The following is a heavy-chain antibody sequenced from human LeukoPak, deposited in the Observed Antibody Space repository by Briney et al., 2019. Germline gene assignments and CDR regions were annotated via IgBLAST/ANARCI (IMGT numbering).Heavy chain of an antibody. Sequence: PSETLSLTCTVSGGSVSSGSYYCRWIRQPPGKGLEWIGYIYYSGSTNYNPSLKSRVTISVDTSRNQFSLKLSSVTAADTVVYYCARSFGSGSYFFDYWGQGTLVTVSS. CDR1: GGSVSSGSYY. CDR3: ARSFGSGSYFFDY. J-gene: IGHJ4*02. D-gene: IGHD3-10*01. CDR2: IYYSGST. V-gene: IGHV4-61*01.